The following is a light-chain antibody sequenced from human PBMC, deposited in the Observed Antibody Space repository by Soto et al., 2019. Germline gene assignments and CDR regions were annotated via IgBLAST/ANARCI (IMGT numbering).Light chain of an antibody. CDR1: QSIVIY. Sequence: DIQVTQSPSSLSASVGDRVTITCRASQSIVIYLNWYLQKPGKAPKLLIYAASNLQSGVPSRFSVSGSGTDFTLTISILQPEDFAAYICHQSYSSPPWTFGQGTKVDIK. J-gene: IGKJ1*01. V-gene: IGKV1-39*01. CDR3: HQSYSSPPWT. CDR2: AAS.